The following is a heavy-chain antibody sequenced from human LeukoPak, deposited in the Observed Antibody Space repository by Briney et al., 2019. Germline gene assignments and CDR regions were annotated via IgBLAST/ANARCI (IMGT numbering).Heavy chain of an antibody. CDR1: GGSISSYY. V-gene: IGHV4-59*08. D-gene: IGHD3-3*01. J-gene: IGHJ4*02. Sequence: SETLSLTCTVSGGSISSYYWSWIRQPPGKGLEWIGYTYYSGSTNYNPSLKSRVTISVDTSKNQFSLTLSSVTAADTAVYYCARQRLLAWYFDYWGQGALVTVSS. CDR2: TYYSGST. CDR3: ARQRLLAWYFDY.